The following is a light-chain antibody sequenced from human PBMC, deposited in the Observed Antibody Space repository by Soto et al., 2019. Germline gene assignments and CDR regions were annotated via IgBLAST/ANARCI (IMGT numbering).Light chain of an antibody. CDR2: GAS. Sequence: EIVLTQSPGTLSLSPGERATLSCRASQSVSSSYIAWYQQKPGQAPSLLIYGASSRATGIPDRFSGSGSVTDFNLTISSLEPEDFVVYYCQQYGSSPITFGQGTRLEIK. V-gene: IGKV3-20*01. CDR3: QQYGSSPIT. J-gene: IGKJ5*01. CDR1: QSVSSSY.